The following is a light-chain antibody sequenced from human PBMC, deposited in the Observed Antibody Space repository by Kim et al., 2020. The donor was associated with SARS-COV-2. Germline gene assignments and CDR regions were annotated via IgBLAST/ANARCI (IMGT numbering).Light chain of an antibody. Sequence: EIVLTQSPGTLSLSPGERATLSCRASQSVSSSYLAWYQQKPGQAPRLLIYGASSRATGIPDRFSGSGSGTDFTLTISRLGPEDFAVYYCQQYGSSYTFGQGTKLEI. CDR3: QQYGSSYT. V-gene: IGKV3-20*01. CDR1: QSVSSSY. CDR2: GAS. J-gene: IGKJ2*01.